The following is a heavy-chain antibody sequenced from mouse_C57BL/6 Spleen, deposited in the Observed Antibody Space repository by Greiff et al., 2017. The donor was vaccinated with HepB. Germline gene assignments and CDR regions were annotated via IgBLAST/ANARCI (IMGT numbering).Heavy chain of an antibody. J-gene: IGHJ2*01. CDR2: IDPEKGDT. Sequence: EVQLQQSGAELVRPGASVKLSCTASGFNIKDDYMHWVKQRPEQGLEWIGWIDPEKGDTEYASKFQGKATITADTSSNTAYLQLSSLTSEDTAVYYCTTRSSLGYWGQGTTLTVSS. CDR1: GFNIKDDY. CDR3: TTRSSLGY. V-gene: IGHV14-4*01. D-gene: IGHD1-1*01.